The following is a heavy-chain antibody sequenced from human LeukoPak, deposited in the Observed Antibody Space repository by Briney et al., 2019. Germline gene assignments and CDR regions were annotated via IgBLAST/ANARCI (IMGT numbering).Heavy chain of an antibody. J-gene: IGHJ4*02. V-gene: IGHV3-21*01. D-gene: IGHD3-10*01. Sequence: GGSLRLSCAASGFTFSSYSTNWVRQAPGKGLEWVSSISSSNSYLYYADSVKGRFPISRDNAKNSLYLQMNSLRGEDTAVYYCAREVDYGSGSYYFDYWGQGTLVTVSS. CDR1: GFTFSSYS. CDR2: ISSSNSYL. CDR3: AREVDYGSGSYYFDY.